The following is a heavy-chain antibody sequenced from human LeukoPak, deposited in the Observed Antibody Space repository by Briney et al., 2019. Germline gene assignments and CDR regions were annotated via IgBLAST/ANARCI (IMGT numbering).Heavy chain of an antibody. J-gene: IGHJ1*01. CDR2: IKQDGSDK. Sequence: GGSLRLSCAATGFTLSSYWMTWVRQAPGKGLEWVANIKQDGSDKYYVDSVRGRFTISRDNAKSSLYLQMNSLRAEDTAVYYCARGGSRPRGYSQYWGQGTLVTVSS. D-gene: IGHD3-10*01. V-gene: IGHV3-7*01. CDR3: ARGGSRPRGYSQY. CDR1: GFTLSSYW.